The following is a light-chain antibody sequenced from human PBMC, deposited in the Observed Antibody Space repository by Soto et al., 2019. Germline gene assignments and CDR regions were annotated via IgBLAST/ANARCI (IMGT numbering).Light chain of an antibody. Sequence: EIVLTQSPGTLSLSPGERATLSCRASQSVSTSGYLAWYQQKPGQAPRFLISGASSRATGIPARFSGSGSGTEFTLTISSLQSEDFAVYYCQQYNNWPITFGQGTRLEIK. V-gene: IGKV3D-15*01. J-gene: IGKJ5*01. CDR1: QSVSTSGY. CDR2: GAS. CDR3: QQYNNWPIT.